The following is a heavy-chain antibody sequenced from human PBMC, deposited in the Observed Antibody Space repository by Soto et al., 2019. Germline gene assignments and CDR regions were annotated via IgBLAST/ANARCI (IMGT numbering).Heavy chain of an antibody. CDR1: GGSISSYY. J-gene: IGHJ4*02. D-gene: IGHD1-26*01. V-gene: IGHV4-59*01. CDR3: AREVPDSGLYFGYFDY. CDR2: IYYSGST. Sequence: SETLSLTCTVSGGSISSYYWSWIRQPPGKGLEWIGYIYYSGSTNYNPSLKSRVTISVDTSKNQFSLKLSSVTAADTAVYYCAREVPDSGLYFGYFDYWGQSTLVTVSS.